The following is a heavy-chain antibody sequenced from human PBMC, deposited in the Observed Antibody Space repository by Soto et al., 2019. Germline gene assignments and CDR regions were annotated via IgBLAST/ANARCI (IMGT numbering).Heavy chain of an antibody. CDR3: AKAPSYYYDSSGYFDY. V-gene: IGHV3-23*01. D-gene: IGHD3-22*01. CDR2: ISGSGGST. J-gene: IGHJ4*02. CDR1: GFTFSSYA. Sequence: GGSLRLSCAGSGFTFSSYARSWGRQAPGKGLEWVSAISGSGGSTYYADSVKGRFTISRDNSKNTLYLQMNSLRAEDTAVYYCAKAPSYYYDSSGYFDYWGQGT.